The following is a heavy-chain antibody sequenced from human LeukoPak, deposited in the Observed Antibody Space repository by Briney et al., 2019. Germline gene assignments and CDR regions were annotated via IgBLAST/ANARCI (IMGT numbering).Heavy chain of an antibody. CDR3: AREFYTALRS. D-gene: IGHD2-2*02. CDR2: ISYSGST. J-gene: IGHJ5*02. CDR1: GGSISSYY. Sequence: SETLSLTCSVSGGSISSYYWSWIRQPPGKGLEWIGYISYSGSTNYNPSLKSRVTISVDTSKNQFSLKRSSVTAADTAVYYCAREFYTALRSWGQGTLVTVSS. V-gene: IGHV4-59*01.